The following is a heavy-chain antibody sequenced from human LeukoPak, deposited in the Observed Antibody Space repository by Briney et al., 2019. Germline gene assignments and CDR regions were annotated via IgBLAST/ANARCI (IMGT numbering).Heavy chain of an antibody. J-gene: IGHJ6*03. CDR1: GFTFSSYA. CDR2: ISYDGSNK. V-gene: IGHV3-30*04. CDR3: ARGHPGYYYYYMDV. Sequence: GGSLRLSCAASGFTFSSYAMHWVRQAPGKGLEWVAVISYDGSNKYYADSVKGRFTISRDNSKNTLYLQMNSLRAEDTAVYYCARGHPGYYYYYMDVWGKGTTVTVSS.